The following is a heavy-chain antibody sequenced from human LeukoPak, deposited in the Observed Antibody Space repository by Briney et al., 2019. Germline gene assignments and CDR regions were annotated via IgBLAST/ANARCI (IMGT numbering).Heavy chain of an antibody. J-gene: IGHJ6*03. D-gene: IGHD5-24*01. CDR1: GGSISSYY. Sequence: SETLSLTCTVSGGSISSYYWSWIRQPPGKGLEWIGYIYYSGSTNYNPSLKSRVTISVDTSRNQFSLKLSSVTAADTAVYYCARDFRETQRRSMRRYYYYYMDVWGKGTTVTVSS. V-gene: IGHV4-59*12. CDR3: ARDFRETQRRSMRRYYYYYMDV. CDR2: IYYSGST.